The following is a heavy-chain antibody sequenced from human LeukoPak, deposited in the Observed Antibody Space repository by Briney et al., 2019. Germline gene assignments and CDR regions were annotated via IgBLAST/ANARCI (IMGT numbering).Heavy chain of an antibody. CDR2: LNHSGST. J-gene: IGHJ4*02. CDR1: GGSFSGYY. Sequence: SETLSLTRAVYGGSFSGYYWSWVRQPPGKGLEWNGELNHSGSTNYIPSLTGRYTISVDTSKNRFSLELRSVSAGDTAVYYCAIGGFLVLFDYWGQGTLVTVSS. CDR3: AIGGFLVLFDY. D-gene: IGHD3-3*01. V-gene: IGHV4-34*01.